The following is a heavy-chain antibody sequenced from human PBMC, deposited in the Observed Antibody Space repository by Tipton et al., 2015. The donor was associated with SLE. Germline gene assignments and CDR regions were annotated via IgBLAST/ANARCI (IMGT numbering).Heavy chain of an antibody. V-gene: IGHV4-59*11. CDR3: AKYFYDATGYQSVDS. Sequence: TLSLTCTVSGVSISDHYWSWIRQPPGKGLECLGYVFYSGSSDFYRAHYSPPLMSRVIISVHSSKNQFSLRLTSVTAADTAVYYCAKYFYDATGYQSVDSWGQGALVTVSS. CDR1: GVSISDHY. CDR2: VFYSGSSDFYRA. J-gene: IGHJ4*02. D-gene: IGHD3-22*01.